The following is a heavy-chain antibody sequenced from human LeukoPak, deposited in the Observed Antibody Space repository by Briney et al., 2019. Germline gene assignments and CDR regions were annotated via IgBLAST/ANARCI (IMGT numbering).Heavy chain of an antibody. CDR3: AKAPYYDFWSGWPYYFDY. CDR1: GFTFSNYA. Sequence: PGGSLRLSCAASGFTFSNYAMSWVRQAPGKGLEWVSAISGSGGSTYYADSVKGRFTISRDNSKNTLYLQMNSLRAEDTAVYYCAKAPYYDFWSGWPYYFDYWGQGTLVTV. V-gene: IGHV3-23*01. J-gene: IGHJ4*02. D-gene: IGHD3-3*01. CDR2: ISGSGGST.